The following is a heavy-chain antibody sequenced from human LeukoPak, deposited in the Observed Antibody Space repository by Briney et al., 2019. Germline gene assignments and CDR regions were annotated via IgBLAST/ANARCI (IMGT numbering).Heavy chain of an antibody. CDR1: GGFVSSSSYY. CDR2: IYYSGTT. V-gene: IGHV4-39*01. CDR3: ARHGGAAAAIDY. Sequence: SETLSLTCTVSGGFVSSSSYYWGWIRQPPGKGLEWIGSIYYSGTTYYIPSLKSRIAISVDTSKNQFSLKLNSVTAADTAVYYCARHGGAAAAIDYWGQGTLVTVSS. D-gene: IGHD6-13*01. J-gene: IGHJ4*02.